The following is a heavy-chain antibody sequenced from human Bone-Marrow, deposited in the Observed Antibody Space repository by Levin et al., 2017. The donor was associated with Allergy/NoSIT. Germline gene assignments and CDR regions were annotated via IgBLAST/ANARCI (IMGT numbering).Heavy chain of an antibody. V-gene: IGHV1-69*01. Sequence: GGSLRLSCKASGGTFSSYAISWVRQAPGQGLEWMGGIIPIFGTANYAQKFQGRVTITADESTSTAYMELSSLRSEDTAVYYCARGASVARHFDYWGQGTLVTVSS. CDR2: IIPIFGTA. J-gene: IGHJ4*02. D-gene: IGHD6-6*01. CDR3: ARGASVARHFDY. CDR1: GGTFSSYA.